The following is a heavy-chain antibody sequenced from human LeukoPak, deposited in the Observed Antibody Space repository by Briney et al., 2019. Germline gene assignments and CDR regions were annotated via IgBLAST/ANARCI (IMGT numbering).Heavy chain of an antibody. CDR1: GFSFRSCW. V-gene: IGHV3-74*01. J-gene: IGHJ3*01. D-gene: IGHD3-3*01. CDR3: ASLVGGYYPPVEAFDV. Sequence: GGSLRLSCAASGFSFRSCWMHWVRQAPGKELVWVSRINGDGSTTNYADSVRGRFTISRDNAKNTLYLQMNSLRADDSAVYLCASLVGGYYPPVEAFDVWGQGTMVTVSS. CDR2: INGDGSTT.